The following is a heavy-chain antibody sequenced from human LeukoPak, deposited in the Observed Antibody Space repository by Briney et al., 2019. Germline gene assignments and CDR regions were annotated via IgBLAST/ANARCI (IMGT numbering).Heavy chain of an antibody. V-gene: IGHV4-59*01. Sequence: PSETLSLTCSVSGGSISSYYWSWFRQPPGKGLEWIGYIYYSGSTNYNPSLKSRVTISVDTSKNQFSLKLSSVTAADLAVYYCARPKVSGWYLGFDYWGQGTLVTVSS. CDR2: IYYSGST. D-gene: IGHD6-19*01. CDR1: GGSISSYY. CDR3: ARPKVSGWYLGFDY. J-gene: IGHJ4*02.